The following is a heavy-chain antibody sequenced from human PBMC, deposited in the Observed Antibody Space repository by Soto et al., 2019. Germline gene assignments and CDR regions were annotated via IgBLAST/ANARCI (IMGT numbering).Heavy chain of an antibody. J-gene: IGHJ4*02. CDR2: ISAYNGNT. CDR3: ARDPPPSYSSGWYKQGGIDY. CDR1: GYTFTSYG. Sequence: GVSVKVSCKASGYTFTSYGISWVRQAPGQGLEWMGWISAYNGNTNYAQKLQGRVTMTTDTSTSTAYMELRSLRSDDTAVYYCARDPPPSYSSGWYKQGGIDYWGQGTLDTVSS. V-gene: IGHV1-18*04. D-gene: IGHD6-19*01.